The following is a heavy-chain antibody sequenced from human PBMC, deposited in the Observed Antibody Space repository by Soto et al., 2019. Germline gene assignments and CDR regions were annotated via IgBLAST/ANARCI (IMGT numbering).Heavy chain of an antibody. D-gene: IGHD6-19*01. Sequence: QVQLVESGGGVVQPGRSLRLSCAASGFTFSSYGMHWFRQAPGQGLEWVAVISYDGSNKYYADSVKGRFTISRDNSKNTLYLQMNSLRAEDTAVYYCARDPANGWYSTGQFDYWGQGTLVTVSS. CDR3: ARDPANGWYSTGQFDY. CDR1: GFTFSSYG. V-gene: IGHV3-30*03. J-gene: IGHJ4*02. CDR2: ISYDGSNK.